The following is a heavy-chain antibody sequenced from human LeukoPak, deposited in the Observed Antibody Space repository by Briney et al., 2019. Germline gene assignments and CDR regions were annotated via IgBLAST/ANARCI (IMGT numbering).Heavy chain of an antibody. V-gene: IGHV3-7*01. J-gene: IGHJ3*02. CDR2: KKQDGSEK. CDR3: ARDLSVSGWYVPDAFDI. Sequence: GGSLGLSWEGSGFTFSSYWMSGARQAPGKGRGGWATKKQDGSEKYYVDSVKGRFTISRDNAKNSLYLQMNSLRAEDTAAYYCARDLSVSGWYVPDAFDIWGQGTMVTVSS. CDR1: GFTFSSYW. D-gene: IGHD6-19*01.